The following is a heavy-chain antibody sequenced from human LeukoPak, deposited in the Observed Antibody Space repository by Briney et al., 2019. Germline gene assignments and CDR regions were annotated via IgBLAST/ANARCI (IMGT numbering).Heavy chain of an antibody. CDR3: ARDALFDGMDV. J-gene: IGHJ6*02. CDR1: GFTFSSYA. CDR2: ISYDGSNK. D-gene: IGHD3-10*01. V-gene: IGHV3-30-3*01. Sequence: GGSLRLSCAASGFTFSSYAMHWVRQAPGKGLEWVAVISYDGSNKYYADSVKGRFTISRDNSKNTPYLQMNSLRAEDTAVYYCARDALFDGMDVWGQGTTVTVSS.